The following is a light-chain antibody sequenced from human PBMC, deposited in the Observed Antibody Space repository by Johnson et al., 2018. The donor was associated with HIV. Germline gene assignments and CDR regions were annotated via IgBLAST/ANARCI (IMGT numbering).Light chain of an antibody. J-gene: IGLJ1*01. Sequence: QSVLTQPPSMSAAPGQKVTISCSGSSSNIGKNYVSWYQHLPGTAPKLLIYDNNKRPSGIPDRFSGSKSGTSATLGITGLQTGDEADYYSGTWDSSLRLFGTGTKVTVL. CDR1: SSNIGKNY. V-gene: IGLV1-51*01. CDR2: DNN. CDR3: GTWDSSLRL.